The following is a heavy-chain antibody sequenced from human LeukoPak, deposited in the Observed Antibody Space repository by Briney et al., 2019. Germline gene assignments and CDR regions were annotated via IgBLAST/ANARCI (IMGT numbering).Heavy chain of an antibody. CDR3: ARHAVVAASMDV. D-gene: IGHD2-15*01. Sequence: SETLSLTCTVSGGSISNSNYYWGWIRQPPGKGLEWIGNIYYSGSTYYNPSLKSRVTISVDTSKNQFSLKLSSVTAADTAVYYCARHAVVAASMDVWGKGTTVTISS. V-gene: IGHV4-39*01. J-gene: IGHJ6*04. CDR1: GGSISNSNYY. CDR2: IYYSGST.